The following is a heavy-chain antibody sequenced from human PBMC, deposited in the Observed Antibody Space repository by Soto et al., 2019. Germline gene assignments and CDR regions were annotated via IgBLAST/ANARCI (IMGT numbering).Heavy chain of an antibody. CDR3: ARGYGDYVLDY. CDR2: IYYSGST. J-gene: IGHJ4*02. CDR1: GGSINNYY. Sequence: SETLSLTCTVSGGSINNYYWSWVRQPPGKGLEWIGYIYYSGSTNYNPALNSRVTISVDTSKNQFSLKLSSVTAADTAVYYCARGYGDYVLDYWGQG. V-gene: IGHV4-59*08. D-gene: IGHD4-17*01.